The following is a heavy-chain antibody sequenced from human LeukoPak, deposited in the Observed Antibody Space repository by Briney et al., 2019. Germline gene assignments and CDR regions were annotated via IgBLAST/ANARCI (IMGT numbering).Heavy chain of an antibody. D-gene: IGHD5-18*01. J-gene: IGHJ6*02. V-gene: IGHV4-39*01. CDR1: GGSISSSSYY. CDR3: ASQYSYGVGLYGMDV. CDR2: IYYSGST. Sequence: KPSENLSLTCTVSGGSISSSSYYWGWVRQPPGEGLGGIGSIYYSGSTYYNPSLKSRVTISVDTSKNQFSLKLSSVTAADTAVYYCASQYSYGVGLYGMDVWGQGTTVTVSS.